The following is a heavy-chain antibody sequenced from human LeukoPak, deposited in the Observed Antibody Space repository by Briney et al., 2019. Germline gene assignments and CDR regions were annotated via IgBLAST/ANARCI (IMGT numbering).Heavy chain of an antibody. CDR2: ISGSGGRT. V-gene: IGHV3-23*01. J-gene: IGHJ4*02. D-gene: IGHD6-13*01. Sequence: GGSLRLSCAASGFTFSSYAMSWVRQAPGRGLEWVSAISGSGGRTYYADSVKGRFTISRDNSKNTLYLQMNSLRAEDTAVHYCARDGYSSSWYGEFDYWGQGTLVTVSS. CDR1: GFTFSSYA. CDR3: ARDGYSSSWYGEFDY.